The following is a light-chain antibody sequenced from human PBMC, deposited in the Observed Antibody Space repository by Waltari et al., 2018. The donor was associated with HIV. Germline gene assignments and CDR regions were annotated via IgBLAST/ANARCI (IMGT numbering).Light chain of an antibody. CDR1: NIGSKS. Sequence: SYVLAQPPSVSVAPGQTARITCGGHNIGSKSVHWYQQKPGQAPLLVVYDDSDRPSGIPERFAGSNSGNTATLTISRVEAGDEADYYCQVWDSSSDDWVFGGGTKVTVL. CDR2: DDS. V-gene: IGLV3-21*02. CDR3: QVWDSSSDDWV. J-gene: IGLJ3*02.